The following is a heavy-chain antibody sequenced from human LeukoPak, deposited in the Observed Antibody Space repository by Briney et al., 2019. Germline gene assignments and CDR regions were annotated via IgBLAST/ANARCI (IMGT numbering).Heavy chain of an antibody. V-gene: IGHV1-69*13. J-gene: IGHJ5*02. CDR1: GGTFSSYA. CDR2: IIPIFDTA. CDR3: ARGLLGIGRFDP. Sequence: SVKVSCKASGGTFSSYAISWVRQAPGQGLEWMGGIIPIFDTAHYAQKFQGRVTITADESTSTAYMELSSLRSEDTAVYYCARGLLGIGRFDPWGQGTLVTVSS. D-gene: IGHD3-16*01.